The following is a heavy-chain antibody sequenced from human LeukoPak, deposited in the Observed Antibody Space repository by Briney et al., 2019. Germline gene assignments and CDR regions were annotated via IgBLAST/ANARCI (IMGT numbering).Heavy chain of an antibody. CDR1: GGSISSGGYY. D-gene: IGHD6-13*01. CDR3: ARGGGYEAAAGRTAFDL. Sequence: SETLSLTCTVSGGSISSGGYYWSWLRQPPGKGLEWIGEINHSGSTNYNPSLKSRVTISVDTSKNQFSLKLSSVPAADTAVYYCARGGGYEAAAGRTAFDLWGRGTLVTVSS. V-gene: IGHV4-39*07. CDR2: INHSGST. J-gene: IGHJ2*01.